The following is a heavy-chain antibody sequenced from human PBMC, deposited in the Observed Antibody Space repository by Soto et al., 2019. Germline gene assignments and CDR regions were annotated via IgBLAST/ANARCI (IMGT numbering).Heavy chain of an antibody. CDR1: GFTFSSYG. Sequence: GGSLRLSCAASGFTFSSYGMHWVRQAPGKGLEWVAVISYDGSNKYYADSVKGRFTISRDNSKNTLYLQMNSLRAEDTAVYYCAKDSDVVVPEDYYYYYGMDFWGQGSTVIVSS. CDR3: AKDSDVVVPEDYYYYYGMDF. D-gene: IGHD2-2*01. CDR2: ISYDGSNK. V-gene: IGHV3-30*18. J-gene: IGHJ6*02.